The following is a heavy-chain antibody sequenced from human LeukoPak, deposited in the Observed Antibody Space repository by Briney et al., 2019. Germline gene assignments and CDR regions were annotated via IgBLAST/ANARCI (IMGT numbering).Heavy chain of an antibody. V-gene: IGHV3-30*02. CDR1: GFTFSSYG. J-gene: IGHJ4*02. Sequence: GGSLRLSCAASGFTFSSYGMYWVRQAPGKGLEWVAVIRHSGSSKNYADSVKGRSTISRDNSKNTLYPQMNSLRAEDTAVYYCAKDSFADIDYWGQGTLVTVSS. CDR3: AKDSFADIDY. D-gene: IGHD3-3*01. CDR2: IRHSGSSK.